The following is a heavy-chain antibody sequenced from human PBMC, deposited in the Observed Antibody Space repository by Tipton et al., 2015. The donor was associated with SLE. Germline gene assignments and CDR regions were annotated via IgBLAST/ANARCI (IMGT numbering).Heavy chain of an antibody. CDR3: GRELLGAFDI. CDR2: ISYDGSNK. D-gene: IGHD1-26*01. V-gene: IGHV3-30*04. CDR1: GFTFSSYA. J-gene: IGHJ3*02. Sequence: SLRLSCAASGFTFSSYAMHWVRQAPGKGLEWVAVISYDGSNKYYADSVKGRFTISRDNSKNTLYLQMNSLRAEDTAVYYCGRELLGAFDIWGQGTMVTVSS.